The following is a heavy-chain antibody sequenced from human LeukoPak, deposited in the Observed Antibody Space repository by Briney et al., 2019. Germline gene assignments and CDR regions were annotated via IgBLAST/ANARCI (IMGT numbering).Heavy chain of an antibody. J-gene: IGHJ4*02. Sequence: ASVKVSCKASGYTFTGYYMHWVRQAPGQGLEWMGIINPSGGSTSYAQKFQGRVTMTRDTSTSTVYMELSSLRSEDTAVYYCARDLGDSSGYYCFDYWGQGTLVTVSS. CDR2: INPSGGST. CDR3: ARDLGDSSGYYCFDY. D-gene: IGHD3-22*01. V-gene: IGHV1-46*01. CDR1: GYTFTGYY.